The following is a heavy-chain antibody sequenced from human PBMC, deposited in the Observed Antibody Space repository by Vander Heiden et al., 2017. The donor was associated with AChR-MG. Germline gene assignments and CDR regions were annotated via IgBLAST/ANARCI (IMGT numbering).Heavy chain of an antibody. CDR1: GCHSAAYG. V-gene: IGHV3-33*01. CDR2: LRFDGSHI. J-gene: IGHJ3*02. Sequence: QVQLVESGAGLVQPGRSLRVSCVASGCHSAAYGMHSVRPAPGKGLEWVADLRFDGSHIHYIDSVKGRFTISRDNSKNTVFLQMNSLRVEDTAVYYCATRFSDYYDGHNSRDDALDIWGQGTMVTVSS. D-gene: IGHD3-16*01. CDR3: ATRFSDYYDGHNSRDDALDI.